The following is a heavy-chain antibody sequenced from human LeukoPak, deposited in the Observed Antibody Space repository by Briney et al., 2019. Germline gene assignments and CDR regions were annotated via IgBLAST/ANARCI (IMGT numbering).Heavy chain of an antibody. D-gene: IGHD2-15*01. Sequence: ETSETLSLTCTVSGGSISSYYWSWIRQPPGKGLEWIGYIYHSGSTNSNPSLKSRVTISLDTSKNQFSLKLSSVTAADTAVYYCARYFSVGSCLDYWGQGTLVTVSS. CDR2: IYHSGST. CDR1: GGSISSYY. J-gene: IGHJ4*02. V-gene: IGHV4-59*01. CDR3: ARYFSVGSCLDY.